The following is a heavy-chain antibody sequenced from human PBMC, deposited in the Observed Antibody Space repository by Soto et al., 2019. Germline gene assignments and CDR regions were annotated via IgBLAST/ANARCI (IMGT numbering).Heavy chain of an antibody. CDR1: GASISRITYD. D-gene: IGHD4-17*01. CDR2: INYSGST. V-gene: IGHV4-39*01. Sequence: SETLSLTCTVSGASISRITYDWGWIRQRPGKGLEWIGSINYSGSTYYNPSLRSRLTISVDTSKNQFSLRLSAVTAADTAVYFCSRLTDYGDGYYYYGMDVWGQGTTVTV. J-gene: IGHJ6*02. CDR3: SRLTDYGDGYYYYGMDV.